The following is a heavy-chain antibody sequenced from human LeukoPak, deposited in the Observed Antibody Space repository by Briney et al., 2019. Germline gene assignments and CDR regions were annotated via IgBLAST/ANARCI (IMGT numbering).Heavy chain of an antibody. J-gene: IGHJ4*02. Sequence: SQTLSLTCTVSGGSISSGGYYWSWIRQPPGKGLEWIGYIYYSGSTNYNPSLKSRVTISVDTSKNQFSLKLSSVTAADTAVYYCASYSYYYDSSGYFDYWGQGTLVTVSS. CDR1: GGSISSGGYY. D-gene: IGHD3-22*01. V-gene: IGHV4-61*08. CDR3: ASYSYYYDSSGYFDY. CDR2: IYYSGST.